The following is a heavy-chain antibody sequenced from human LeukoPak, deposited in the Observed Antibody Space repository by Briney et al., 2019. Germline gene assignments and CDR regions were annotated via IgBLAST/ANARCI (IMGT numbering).Heavy chain of an antibody. V-gene: IGHV4-38-2*02. CDR1: GYSISSGYY. D-gene: IGHD3-3*02. J-gene: IGHJ4*02. CDR2: IYHSGST. Sequence: SETLSLTCTVSGYSISSGYYWGWIRQPPGKGLEWIGSIYHSGSTYYNPSLKSRVTISVDTSKNQFSPKLSSVTAADTAVYYCARSILTLGYYFDYWGQGTLVTVSS. CDR3: ARSILTLGYYFDY.